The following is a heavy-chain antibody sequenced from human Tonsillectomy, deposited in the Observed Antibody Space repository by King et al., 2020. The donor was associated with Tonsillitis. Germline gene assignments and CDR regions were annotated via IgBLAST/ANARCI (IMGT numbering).Heavy chain of an antibody. CDR2: INQEGSGK. V-gene: IGHV3-7*01. D-gene: IGHD6-6*01. J-gene: IGHJ4*02. CDR3: AREGRGYSSSSSFDY. CDR1: GFTFSSYW. Sequence: VQLVESGGGLVQPGGALRLSCAASGFTFSSYWMSWVRQAPGRGLEGVANINQEGSGKDYVDSVKGRFTISRDNAKNSLYLQMNSLRAHEPAVYYCAREGRGYSSSSSFDYWGQGSLVTVSS.